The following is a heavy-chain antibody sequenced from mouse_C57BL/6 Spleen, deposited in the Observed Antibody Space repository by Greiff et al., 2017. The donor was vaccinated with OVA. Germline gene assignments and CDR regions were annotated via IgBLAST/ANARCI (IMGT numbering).Heavy chain of an antibody. D-gene: IGHD1-1*01. J-gene: IGHJ2*01. V-gene: IGHV1-55*01. CDR1: GYTFTSYW. CDR2: IYPGSGST. Sequence: QVQLQQPGAELVKPGASVKMSCKASGYTFTSYWITWVKQRPGQGLEWIGDIYPGSGSTNYNEKFKSKATLTVDTSSSTAYMQLSSLTSEDSAVYYCATPLSYGSSDRYWGQGTTLTVAS. CDR3: ATPLSYGSSDRY.